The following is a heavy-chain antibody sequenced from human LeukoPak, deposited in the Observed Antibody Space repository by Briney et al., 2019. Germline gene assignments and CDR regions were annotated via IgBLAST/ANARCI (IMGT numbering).Heavy chain of an antibody. Sequence: PSETLSLTCTVSGGSISSYNWSWIRQPPGKGLEWIGYIFYRGSTNYNPSLKSRVTISVGTSKNQVSLKLRSVTAAGTAVYYCARTNPSFDYWGQGTLVTVSS. CDR1: GGSISSYN. CDR3: ARTNPSFDY. J-gene: IGHJ4*02. CDR2: IFYRGST. V-gene: IGHV4-59*08.